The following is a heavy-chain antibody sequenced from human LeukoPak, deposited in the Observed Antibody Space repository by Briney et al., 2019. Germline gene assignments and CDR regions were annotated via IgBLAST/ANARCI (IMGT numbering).Heavy chain of an antibody. CDR2: ISSSGSTI. J-gene: IGHJ1*01. CDR3: AREYDYGGNRPGCFQH. Sequence: GGSLRLSCAASGFTFSSYEMNWVRQAPGKGLEWVSYISSSGSTIYYADSVKGRFTISRDNAKNSLYLQMNSLRAEDTAVYYCAREYDYGGNRPGCFQHWGQGTLVIVSS. D-gene: IGHD4-23*01. V-gene: IGHV3-48*03. CDR1: GFTFSSYE.